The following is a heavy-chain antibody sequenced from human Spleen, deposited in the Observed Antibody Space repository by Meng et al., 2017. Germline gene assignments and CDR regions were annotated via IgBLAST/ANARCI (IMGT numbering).Heavy chain of an antibody. D-gene: IGHD6-13*01. V-gene: IGHV4-59*12. CDR3: ARGDPGYSSSWYRGGAYYYYGMDV. CDR2: IYYSGST. J-gene: IGHJ6*02. CDR1: GGSISSYY. Sequence: SETLSLTCTVSGGSISSYYWSWIRQPPGKGLEWIGYIYYSGSTNYNPSLKSRVTISVDTSKNQFSLTLSSVTAADTAVYYCARGDPGYSSSWYRGGAYYYYGMDVWGQGTTVTVSS.